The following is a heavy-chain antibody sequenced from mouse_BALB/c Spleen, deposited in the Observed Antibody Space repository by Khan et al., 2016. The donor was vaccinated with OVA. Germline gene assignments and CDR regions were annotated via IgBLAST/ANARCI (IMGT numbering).Heavy chain of an antibody. CDR3: ARAGYGGFAY. J-gene: IGHJ3*01. Sequence: QMQLEESGPDLVKPGASVKMSCKASGYTFTDFLISWVKQRPGQGLEWIGEIYPGSGYTYYNEKFRGKAILTSDKSSNTAYMQLNSLTSEDSAVYFCARAGYGGFAYWGQGALVTVSA. V-gene: IGHV1-77*01. CDR2: IYPGSGYT. CDR1: GYTFTDFL. D-gene: IGHD3-2*02.